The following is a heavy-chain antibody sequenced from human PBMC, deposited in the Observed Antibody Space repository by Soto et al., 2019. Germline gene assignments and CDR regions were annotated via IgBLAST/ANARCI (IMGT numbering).Heavy chain of an antibody. D-gene: IGHD5-18*01. CDR3: ARGDTPMITGMDSFDI. CDR2: IKQDGTEK. J-gene: IGHJ3*02. V-gene: IGHV3-7*01. Sequence: GGSLRLSCAASGFTFSRYWMNWVRQAPGKGLEWVANIKQDGTEKNYVDSVKGRFTISRDNARKSLYLQMDSLRAEDTAVYFCARGDTPMITGMDSFDIWGQGTMVTVSS. CDR1: GFTFSRYW.